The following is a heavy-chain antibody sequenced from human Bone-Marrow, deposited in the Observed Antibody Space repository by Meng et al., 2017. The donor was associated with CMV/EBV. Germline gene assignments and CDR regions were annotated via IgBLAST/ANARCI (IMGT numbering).Heavy chain of an antibody. CDR3: TREDSSPPYYYYGMDV. Sequence: GGSLRLSCAASGFTFSSYAMHWVRQAPGKGLEWVGFIRSKAYGGTTEYAASVKGRFTISRDDSKSIAYLQMNSLKTEDTAVYYCTREDSSPPYYYYGMDVWGQGTTVTVSS. CDR1: GFTFSSYA. D-gene: IGHD6-13*01. CDR2: IRSKAYGGTT. J-gene: IGHJ6*02. V-gene: IGHV3-49*04.